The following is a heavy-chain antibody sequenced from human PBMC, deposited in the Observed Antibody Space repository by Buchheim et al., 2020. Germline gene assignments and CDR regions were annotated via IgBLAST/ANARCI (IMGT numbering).Heavy chain of an antibody. J-gene: IGHJ4*02. CDR1: GFTFSSYG. Sequence: QVQLVESGGGVVQPGRSLRLSCAASGFTFSSYGMHWVRQAPGKGLVWVADIWYDGSNKYYADSVKGRFTISRDNSKNTLYLQMNSLRTDDTAVYYCARDPSSGVVIIPEFDFWGQGTL. CDR3: ARDPSSGVVIIPEFDF. CDR2: IWYDGSNK. D-gene: IGHD3-3*01. V-gene: IGHV3-33*01.